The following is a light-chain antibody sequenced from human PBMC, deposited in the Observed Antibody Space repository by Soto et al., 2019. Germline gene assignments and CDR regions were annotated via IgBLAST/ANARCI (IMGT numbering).Light chain of an antibody. CDR1: QRVSSSY. Sequence: EIVLTQSPGTLSLSPGERATLSCRASQRVSSSYLGWYQQKPGQAPRLLLYGASDRATGIPDRFSGRGSETDFTLTSSRLEAEDVAVYCRQQYGSPSLTFGGGTKVDIK. V-gene: IGKV3-20*01. J-gene: IGKJ4*01. CDR2: GAS. CDR3: QQYGSPSLT.